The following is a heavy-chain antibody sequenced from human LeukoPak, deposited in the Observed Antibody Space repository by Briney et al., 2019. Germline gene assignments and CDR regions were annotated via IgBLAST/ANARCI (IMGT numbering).Heavy chain of an antibody. J-gene: IGHJ6*03. CDR1: GASVSSHY. D-gene: IGHD2-2*01. V-gene: IGHV4-59*08. CDR2: VFYGVST. CDR3: ARLHCSSTSCYDYYYYYMDV. Sequence: NPSETLSLTCTVSGASVSSHYWSWLRQPPGEGLEWIGFVFYGVSTFYYPSLRSRVTISVYTYKKQASLKLSSVTAADTGVYYCARLHCSSTSCYDYYYYYMDVWGKGTTVIVSS.